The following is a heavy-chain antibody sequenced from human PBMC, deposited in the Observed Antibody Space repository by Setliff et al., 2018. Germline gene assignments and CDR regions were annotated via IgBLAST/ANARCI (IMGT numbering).Heavy chain of an antibody. J-gene: IGHJ3*02. CDR3: ARRPTGPGAPFDI. V-gene: IGHV1-69*13. D-gene: IGHD3-10*01. CDR1: GGTFSSYA. Sequence: GASVKVSCKASGGTFSSYAISWVRQAPGQGLEWMGGIIPIFGTANYAQKFQGRVTITADESTSTAYMELSSLRSEDTAVYYCARRPTGPGAPFDIWGHGTMVTVSS. CDR2: IIPIFGTA.